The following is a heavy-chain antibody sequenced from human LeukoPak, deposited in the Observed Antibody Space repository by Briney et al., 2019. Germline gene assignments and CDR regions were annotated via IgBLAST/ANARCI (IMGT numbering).Heavy chain of an antibody. V-gene: IGHV3-64*01. J-gene: IGHJ4*02. CDR3: ARGRLVVTALDY. CDR1: GFTVSSNE. D-gene: IGHD2-21*02. CDR2: ITTNGGRT. Sequence: PGGSLRLSCAASGFTVSSNEMSWVRQAPGKGLEYVSAITTNGGRTYYANSFKGRFTISRDNSKSTLYLQMGSLRTEDMAVYYCARGRLVVTALDYWGQGTLVTVSS.